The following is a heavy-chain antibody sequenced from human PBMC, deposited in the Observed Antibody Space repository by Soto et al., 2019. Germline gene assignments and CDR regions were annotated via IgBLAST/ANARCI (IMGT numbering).Heavy chain of an antibody. D-gene: IGHD2-2*01. CDR1: GFTFSSYA. J-gene: IGHJ6*02. Sequence: PGGSLRLSCAASGFTFSSYAMSWVRQAPGRGLEWVSSISSSSTYIYYADSLKGRFTISRDNAKNSLYLQMNSLGAEDTAVYFCARDTDPAVVRGGNYYYYAMDVWGQGTTVTVSS. CDR3: ARDTDPAVVRGGNYYYYAMDV. CDR2: ISSSSTYI. V-gene: IGHV3-21*06.